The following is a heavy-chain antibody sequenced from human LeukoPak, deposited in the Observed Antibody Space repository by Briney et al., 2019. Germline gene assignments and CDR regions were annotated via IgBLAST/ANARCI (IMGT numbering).Heavy chain of an antibody. CDR3: ARCQGVVATLNYYYYYYMDV. J-gene: IGHJ6*03. CDR2: INHSGST. Sequence: PSETLSLTCAVYGGSFSGYYWSWIRQPPGKGLEWIGEINHSGSTNNNPSLKSRVTISVDTSKNQFSLKLSSVTAADTAVYYCARCQGVVATLNYYYYYYMDVWGKGTTVTVSS. CDR1: GGSFSGYY. D-gene: IGHD5-12*01. V-gene: IGHV4-34*01.